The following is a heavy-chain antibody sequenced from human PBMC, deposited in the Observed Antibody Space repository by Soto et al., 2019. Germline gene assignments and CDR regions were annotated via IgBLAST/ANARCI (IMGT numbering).Heavy chain of an antibody. CDR3: AKGLERYQDAFDI. Sequence: GGSLRLSCAASGFTFSSYVMTWVRQAPGKGLEWVSDVTGSGGSTYYADSVKGRFTISRDNSKNTLYLQMNSLRAEDTAIYYCAKGLERYQDAFDIWGQGTMVTVSS. J-gene: IGHJ3*02. CDR1: GFTFSSYV. D-gene: IGHD1-1*01. CDR2: VTGSGGST. V-gene: IGHV3-23*01.